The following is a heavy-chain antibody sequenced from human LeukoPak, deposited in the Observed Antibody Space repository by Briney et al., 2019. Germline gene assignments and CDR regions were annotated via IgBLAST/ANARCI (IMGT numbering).Heavy chain of an antibody. CDR2: IIPIFGTA. Sequence: SVKVSCKASGGTFSSYAISWVRQAPGQGLEWMGGIIPIFGTANYAQKFQGRVTITADESTSTAYMELSSLRSEDTAVYYCARGRCSSTSCYDRFDPWGQGTLVTVSS. J-gene: IGHJ5*02. CDR1: GGTFSSYA. D-gene: IGHD2-2*01. CDR3: ARGRCSSTSCYDRFDP. V-gene: IGHV1-69*13.